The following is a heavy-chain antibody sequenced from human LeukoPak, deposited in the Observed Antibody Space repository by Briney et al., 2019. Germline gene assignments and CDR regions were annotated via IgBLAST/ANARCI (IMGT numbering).Heavy chain of an antibody. D-gene: IGHD2-21*02. CDR2: ISSSGSTT. CDR3: AGSPWRAGTEGCDCDYYGMDV. Sequence: GGSLRLSCAASGFTFSSYEMNWVRQAPGKGLEWVSYISSSGSTTYYADSVKGRFTFSSDNAKNSLYLQMNSLRAEATAVYYWAGSPWRAGTEGCDCDYYGMDVWGKGTTVTVSS. CDR1: GFTFSSYE. J-gene: IGHJ6*01. V-gene: IGHV3-48*03.